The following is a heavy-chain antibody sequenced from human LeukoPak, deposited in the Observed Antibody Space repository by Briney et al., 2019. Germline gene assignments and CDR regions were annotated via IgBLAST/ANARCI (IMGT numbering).Heavy chain of an antibody. D-gene: IGHD3-22*01. CDR3: AKEGRPNSGGGYYDY. V-gene: IGHV3-23*01. CDR2: VSETASHT. Sequence: GGSLRLSCAASGFSFSGFAMGWVRQAPGKGLEWVSTVSETASHTYYADSVKGRFTMSRDNSKNTLYLQMNSLRAEDTAVYYCAKEGRPNSGGGYYDYWGQGTRVTVPS. CDR1: GFSFSGFA. J-gene: IGHJ4*02.